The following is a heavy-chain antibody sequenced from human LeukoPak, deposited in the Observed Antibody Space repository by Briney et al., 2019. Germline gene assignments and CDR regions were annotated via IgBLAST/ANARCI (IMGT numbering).Heavy chain of an antibody. CDR1: GFTFSSYA. D-gene: IGHD1-26*01. J-gene: IGHJ4*02. V-gene: IGHV3-64*01. Sequence: GGSLRLSCAASGFTFSSYAMHWVRQAPGKGLEYVSAISSNGGSTYYANSVKGRFTISRDNSKNTLYLQMGSLRAEDMAVYYCARDFDTTLGYWGQGTLVAVSS. CDR2: ISSNGGST. CDR3: ARDFDTTLGY.